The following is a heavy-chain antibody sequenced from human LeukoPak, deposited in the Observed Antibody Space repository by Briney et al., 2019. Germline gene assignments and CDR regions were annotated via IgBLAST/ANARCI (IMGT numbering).Heavy chain of an antibody. CDR2: ISYSGST. CDR3: ARDSDSSSWSRTNY. D-gene: IGHD6-13*01. J-gene: IGHJ4*02. Sequence: SETLSLTCTVSGGSISSRSYYWGWIRQPPGKGLEWIGSISYSGSTYYNPSLKSRVTISVDTSKNQFSLKLSSVTAADTAVYYCARDSDSSSWSRTNYWGQGTLVTVSS. CDR1: GGSISSRSYY. V-gene: IGHV4-39*07.